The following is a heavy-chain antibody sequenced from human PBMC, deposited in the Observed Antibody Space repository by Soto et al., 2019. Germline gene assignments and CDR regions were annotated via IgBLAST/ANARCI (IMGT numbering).Heavy chain of an antibody. CDR1: GFTFSSYA. CDR2: ISGSGGST. D-gene: IGHD7-27*01. CDR3: AKPGEVARGGYYYYGMDV. J-gene: IGHJ6*02. V-gene: IGHV3-23*01. Sequence: EVQLLESGGGLVQPGGSLRLSCAASGFTFSSYAMSWVRQAPGKGLEWVSAISGSGGSTYYADSVKGRFTISRDNSKNTLYLQMNSLRAEDTAVYYCAKPGEVARGGYYYYGMDVWGQGTTVTVSS.